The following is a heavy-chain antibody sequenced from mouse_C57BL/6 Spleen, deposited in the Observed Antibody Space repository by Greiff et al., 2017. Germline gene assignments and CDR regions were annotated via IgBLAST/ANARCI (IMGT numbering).Heavy chain of an antibody. CDR2: INPSGGYP. V-gene: IGHV1-7*01. Sequence: QVQLKESGAELAKPGASVKLSCKASGYTFTSYWMHWVKQRPGQGLEWIGYINPSGGYPTYNQKFKDKATLTADKSSSTAYMQLSSLTYEDSAVYYCARGPYYGSSYGAMDYWGQGTSVTVSS. J-gene: IGHJ4*01. CDR1: GYTFTSYW. D-gene: IGHD1-1*01. CDR3: ARGPYYGSSYGAMDY.